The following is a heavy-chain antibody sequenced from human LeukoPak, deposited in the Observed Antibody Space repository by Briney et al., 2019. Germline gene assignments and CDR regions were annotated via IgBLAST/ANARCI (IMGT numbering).Heavy chain of an antibody. CDR3: ARAGTYYFDTSGYLVY. D-gene: IGHD3-22*01. Sequence: APVKVSCKASGYNFISYGISWVRQAPGQGLEWMGWISVDNGNTKYAQKFQGRVTMTTETSTSTAYMELRSLRSDDTAVYYCARAGTYYFDTSGYLVYWGQGTLVTVSS. V-gene: IGHV1-18*01. CDR1: GYNFISYG. CDR2: ISVDNGNT. J-gene: IGHJ4*02.